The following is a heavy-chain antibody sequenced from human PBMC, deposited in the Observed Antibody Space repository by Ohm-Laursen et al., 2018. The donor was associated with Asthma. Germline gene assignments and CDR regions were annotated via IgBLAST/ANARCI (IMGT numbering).Heavy chain of an antibody. V-gene: IGHV4-30-2*05. D-gene: IGHD4-17*01. CDR1: GGSISSGGYS. CDR3: ARAPGDYYTLDY. J-gene: IGHJ4*02. Sequence: SQTLSLTCAVSGGSISSGGYSWSWIRQPPGKGLEWIGYIYHSGTTYYNPSLKSRVSISIDTSNNQFSLKLGSINDADTAVYYCARAPGDYYTLDYWGQGTLVTVSS. CDR2: IYHSGTT.